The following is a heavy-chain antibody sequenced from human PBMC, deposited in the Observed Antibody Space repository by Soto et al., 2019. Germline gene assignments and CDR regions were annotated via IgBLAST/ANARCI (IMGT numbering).Heavy chain of an antibody. V-gene: IGHV4-59*01. CDR1: GGSISSYY. CDR2: IYYSGST. CDR3: AKDFESMAFAI. J-gene: IGHJ3*02. D-gene: IGHD3-9*01. Sequence: SETLSLTCTVSGGSISSYYWSWIRQPPGKGLEWIGYIYYSGSTNYNPSLKSRVTISVDTSKNQFSLKLSSVTAADTAVYYCAKDFESMAFAIWGQGTIVTVSS.